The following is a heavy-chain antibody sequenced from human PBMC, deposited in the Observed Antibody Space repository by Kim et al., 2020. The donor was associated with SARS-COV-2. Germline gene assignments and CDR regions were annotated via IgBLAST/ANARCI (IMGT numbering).Heavy chain of an antibody. CDR3: ARYGRVCSWPFYY. Sequence: SETLSLTCTVSGGSISSSSYYWGWIRQPPGKGLEWIGSIFYSGSSYYNPSLKSRVTISVDTSKNQFSLKLSSVTAADTAVYYCARYGRVCSWPFYYLGQGTLVGVSS. V-gene: IGHV4-39*01. J-gene: IGHJ4*02. CDR1: GGSISSSSYY. D-gene: IGHD6-13*01. CDR2: IFYSGSS.